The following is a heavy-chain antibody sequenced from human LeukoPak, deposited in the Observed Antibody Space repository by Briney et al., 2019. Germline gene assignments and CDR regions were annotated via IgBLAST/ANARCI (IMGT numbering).Heavy chain of an antibody. V-gene: IGHV4-31*03. CDR1: GGSISSGGYY. D-gene: IGHD3-22*01. Sequence: SETLSLTCTVSGGSISSGGYYWSWIRQHPGKGLEWIGEINHSGSTNYNPSLKSRVIISVDTSKNRFSLKLSSVTAADTAVYYCARGGGGYYDSSSYPIPSYYYGMDVWGQGTTVTVS. CDR2: INHSGST. CDR3: ARGGGGYYDSSSYPIPSYYYGMDV. J-gene: IGHJ6*02.